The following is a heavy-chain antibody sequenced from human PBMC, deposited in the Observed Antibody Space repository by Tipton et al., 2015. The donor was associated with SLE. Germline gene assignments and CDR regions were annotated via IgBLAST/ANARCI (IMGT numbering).Heavy chain of an antibody. Sequence: SLRLSCAASGFTFSGSAMHWVRQGSGEGLEWVGHIRSKANNYATVYAASVKGRFTISRDDSKNTAYLEMNSLKTEDTAVYYCSSRDGYSGAWGQGTLVTVSS. CDR3: SSRDGYSGA. J-gene: IGHJ5*02. V-gene: IGHV3-73*01. D-gene: IGHD5-24*01. CDR2: IRSKANNYAT. CDR1: GFTFSGSA.